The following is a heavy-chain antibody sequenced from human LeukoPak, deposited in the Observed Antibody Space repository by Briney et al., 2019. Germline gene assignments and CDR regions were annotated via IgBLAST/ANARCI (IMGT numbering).Heavy chain of an antibody. CDR2: IRYDGSNK. V-gene: IGHV3-30*02. J-gene: IGHJ4*02. CDR1: GFTFSNYA. D-gene: IGHD3-10*01. CDR3: AKDVWAYYGSGSYYFDY. Sequence: PGGSLRLSCAASGFTFSNYAMHWVRQAPGKGLEWVAFIRYDGSNKSYADSVKGRFTISRDNSNNTLYLQMNSLGAEDTAVYYCAKDVWAYYGSGSYYFDYWGQGTLVSVSS.